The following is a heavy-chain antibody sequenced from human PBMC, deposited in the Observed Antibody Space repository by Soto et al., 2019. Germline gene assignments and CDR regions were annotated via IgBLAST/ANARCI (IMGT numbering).Heavy chain of an antibody. CDR3: SRELNPESSAYYSFAF. D-gene: IGHD3-22*01. Sequence: QVQLVQSGPEVKMPGASVQVSCKTSGYIFTAYGLAWLRQAPGQRPEWMGWVSTNDDRTNYAQKFQGRVTMTTDRCTTTTLMGLRRLRPDGTGVYYCSRELNPESSAYYSFAFWGQGTLVTVSS. CDR1: GYIFTAYG. V-gene: IGHV1-18*01. J-gene: IGHJ4*02. CDR2: VSTNDDRT.